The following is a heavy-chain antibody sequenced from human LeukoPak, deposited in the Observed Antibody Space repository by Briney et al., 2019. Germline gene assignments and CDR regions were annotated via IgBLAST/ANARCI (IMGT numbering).Heavy chain of an antibody. CDR2: IHTSGST. Sequence: SETLSLTCTVSGGSISSGSYYWSWIRQPAGKGLEWIGRIHTSGSTNYSPSLKSRVTISVDTSKNQFSLKLSSVTAADTAVYYCARDSGSYRFDYWGQGTLVTVSS. J-gene: IGHJ4*02. CDR1: GGSISSGSYY. CDR3: ARDSGSYRFDY. V-gene: IGHV4-61*02. D-gene: IGHD1-26*01.